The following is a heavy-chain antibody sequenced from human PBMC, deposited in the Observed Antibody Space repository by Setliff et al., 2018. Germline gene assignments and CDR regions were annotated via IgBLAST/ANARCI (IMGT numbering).Heavy chain of an antibody. J-gene: IGHJ4*02. CDR1: GGSISSSSYY. CDR3: ASYGSNY. Sequence: SETLSLTCTVSGGSISSSSYYWGWIRQPPGKGLEWIGSIYYSGSTYYNSSLKSRVIISVNTSKNQFSLKLSSVTAADTAVYYCASYGSNYWGQGTLVTSPQ. CDR2: IYYSGST. V-gene: IGHV4-39*07. D-gene: IGHD1-26*01.